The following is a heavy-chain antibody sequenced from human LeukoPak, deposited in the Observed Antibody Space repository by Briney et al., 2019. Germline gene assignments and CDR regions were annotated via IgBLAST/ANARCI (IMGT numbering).Heavy chain of an antibody. CDR3: AREYYDSSGHTWDY. V-gene: IGHV3-23*01. D-gene: IGHD3-22*01. CDR1: GFTFSSYG. J-gene: IGHJ4*02. Sequence: GGSLRLSCAASGFTFSSYGMSWVRQAPGKGLEWVSAISGSGGSTYYADSVKGRFTISRDNSKNTLYLQMNSLRAEDTAVYYCAREYYDSSGHTWDYWGQGTLVTVSS. CDR2: ISGSGGST.